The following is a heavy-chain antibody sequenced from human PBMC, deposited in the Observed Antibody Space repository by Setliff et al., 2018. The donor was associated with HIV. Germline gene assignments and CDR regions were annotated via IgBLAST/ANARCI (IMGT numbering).Heavy chain of an antibody. D-gene: IGHD1-26*01. CDR2: INPSSAAA. CDR3: ARGGGGPSGFDV. Sequence: ASVKVSCKASRYTFTDYFLHWVRQAPGQGLEWMGRINPSSAAANYAQKFQGRVTMTRDTSISTVYMDLRRRTSDDTAVYYCARGGGGPSGFDVWGQGTMVTVS. CDR1: RYTFTDYF. J-gene: IGHJ3*01. V-gene: IGHV1-2*06.